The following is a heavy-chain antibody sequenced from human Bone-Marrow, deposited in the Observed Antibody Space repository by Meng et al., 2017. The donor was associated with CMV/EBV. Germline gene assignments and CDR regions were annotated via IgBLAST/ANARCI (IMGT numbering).Heavy chain of an antibody. V-gene: IGHV1-69*05. CDR1: GGTFSSYA. J-gene: IGHJ4*02. D-gene: IGHD2-8*02. CDR2: IIPIFGTA. Sequence: SVKVSCKASGGTFSSYAINWVRQAPGQGLEWMGGIIPIFGTANYAQKFQGRVTITTDESTSTAYMELSSLTSEDTAVYYCARERNLVGPFDYWGQGTLVTVSS. CDR3: ARERNLVGPFDY.